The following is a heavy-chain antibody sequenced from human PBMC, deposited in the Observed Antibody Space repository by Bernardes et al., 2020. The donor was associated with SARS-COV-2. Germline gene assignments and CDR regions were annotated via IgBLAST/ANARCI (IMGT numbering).Heavy chain of an antibody. CDR1: GFTFSSYS. D-gene: IGHD5-12*01. Sequence: GGSLRLSCAASGFTFSSYSMNWVRQAPGKGLEWVSSISSSSSYIYYADSVKGRFTISRDNAKNSLYLQMNSLRAEDTAVYYCARDRPLGWLQSIGIYDYWGQGTLVTVSS. V-gene: IGHV3-21*01. J-gene: IGHJ4*02. CDR3: ARDRPLGWLQSIGIYDY. CDR2: ISSSSSYI.